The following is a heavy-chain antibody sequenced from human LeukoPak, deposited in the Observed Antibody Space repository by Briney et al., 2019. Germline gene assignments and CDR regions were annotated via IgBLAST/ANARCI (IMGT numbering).Heavy chain of an antibody. CDR2: ISHDGRNK. CDR1: GFTFGAHA. D-gene: IGHD6-19*01. V-gene: IGHV3-30*01. J-gene: IGHJ4*02. Sequence: GGSLRLSCAASGFTFGAHAMHWVRQAPGKGLVWVAVISHDGRNKYNAASVEGRFTISRDKSKSTLYLQMNSLRIEDTAVYYCARAADSSGWYYFDSWGQGTLAIVSS. CDR3: ARAADSSGWYYFDS.